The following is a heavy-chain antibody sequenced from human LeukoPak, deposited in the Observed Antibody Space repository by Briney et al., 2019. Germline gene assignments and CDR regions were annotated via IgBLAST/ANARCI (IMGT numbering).Heavy chain of an antibody. D-gene: IGHD3-22*01. J-gene: IGHJ3*02. V-gene: IGHV3-53*01. CDR1: EVTVTNNY. Sequence: GGSLRLSCAASEVTVTNNYMSWVRQAPGKGLQWVSVIYPGGNIYYADSVKGRFIISRDNSKSTLSLQMNSLTADDTAVYYCVRGPRYYDDSGFHYGVFDIWGQGTLVTVSS. CDR2: IYPGGNI. CDR3: VRGPRYYDDSGFHYGVFDI.